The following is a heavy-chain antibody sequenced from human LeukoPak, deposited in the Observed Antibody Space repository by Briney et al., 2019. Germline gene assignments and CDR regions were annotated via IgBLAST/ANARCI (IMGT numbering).Heavy chain of an antibody. J-gene: IGHJ4*02. V-gene: IGHV3-23*01. Sequence: GGSLRLSCAASGFTFSSYAMSWVRQAPGKGLEWVSAISGSGGSTYYADSVKGRFTISRDNPKNTLYLQMNSLRAEDTAVYYCAKKGYVASYYFDYWGQGTLVTVSS. D-gene: IGHD2-2*01. CDR2: ISGSGGST. CDR1: GFTFSSYA. CDR3: AKKGYVASYYFDY.